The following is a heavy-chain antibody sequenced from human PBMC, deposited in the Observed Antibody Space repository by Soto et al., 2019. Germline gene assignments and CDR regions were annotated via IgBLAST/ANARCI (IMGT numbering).Heavy chain of an antibody. V-gene: IGHV3-30-3*01. J-gene: IGHJ3*02. CDR1: GFTFSSYA. CDR2: ISYDGSNK. D-gene: IGHD3-22*01. CDR3: ARTMIVVVIGDAFDI. Sequence: QVQLVESGGGVVQPGRSLRLSCAASGFTFSSYAMHWVRQAPGKGLEWVAVISYDGSNKYYADSVKGRFTISRDNSKNPLYLQRNSLRAEDTAVYYCARTMIVVVIGDAFDIWGQGTMVTVSS.